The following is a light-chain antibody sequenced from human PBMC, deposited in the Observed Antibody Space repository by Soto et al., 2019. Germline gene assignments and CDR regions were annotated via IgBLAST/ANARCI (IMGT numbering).Light chain of an antibody. CDR3: QHYNTWPRT. CDR1: QSVSSN. Sequence: EIVMTQSPATLSVSPGERATLSCRASQSVSSNLAWYQQKPGQAPRLLIYAASTRATGIPARFSGSGSGTEFTLTISSLQSEDFAVYHCQHYNTWPRTFGQGTKVEI. J-gene: IGKJ1*01. V-gene: IGKV3-15*01. CDR2: AAS.